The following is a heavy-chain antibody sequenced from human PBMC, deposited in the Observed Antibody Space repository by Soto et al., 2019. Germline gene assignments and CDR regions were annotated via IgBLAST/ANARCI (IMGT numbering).Heavy chain of an antibody. Sequence: GGSLRLSCAASGFTFSSYSMSWVRQAPGKGLEWVSSISSSSSFMYYADSVKGRFTISRDNAKNSLYLQMNSLRAEDTTVYYCAREEDGYNTGLDYWGQGTLVTVSS. V-gene: IGHV3-21*01. CDR2: ISSSSSFM. D-gene: IGHD1-1*01. CDR1: GFTFSSYS. CDR3: AREEDGYNTGLDY. J-gene: IGHJ4*02.